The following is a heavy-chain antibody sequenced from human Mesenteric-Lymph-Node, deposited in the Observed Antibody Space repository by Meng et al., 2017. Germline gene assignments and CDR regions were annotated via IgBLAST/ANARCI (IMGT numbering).Heavy chain of an antibody. CDR2: IHSSGST. D-gene: IGHD3-10*01. Sequence: QAARQGPGPGLVNPSQTLSLTCTVPGGSISSGGYYWSWIRQHPGKGLEWIGYIHSSGSTYYNPSLRSRLTISVDTSKNQFSLKLSSVTAADTAVYYCARASYGSGSPLGESWFDPWGQGTLVTVSS. CDR1: GGSISSGGYY. CDR3: ARASYGSGSPLGESWFDP. J-gene: IGHJ5*02. V-gene: IGHV4-31*03.